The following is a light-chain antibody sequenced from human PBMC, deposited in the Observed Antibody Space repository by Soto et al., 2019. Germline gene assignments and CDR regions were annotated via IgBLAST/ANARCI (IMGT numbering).Light chain of an antibody. J-gene: IGKJ1*01. Sequence: DIQMTQSPSALSASVGDTVTLTCRASQSIGSRLAWYQQKPGRPPKLLIYRASSSQSGVPSRFSGSGSGTEFTLTIHSLQPDDFATYYCLQYNIFGTFGKGTKVDIK. CDR3: LQYNIFGT. CDR2: RAS. CDR1: QSIGSR. V-gene: IGKV1-5*03.